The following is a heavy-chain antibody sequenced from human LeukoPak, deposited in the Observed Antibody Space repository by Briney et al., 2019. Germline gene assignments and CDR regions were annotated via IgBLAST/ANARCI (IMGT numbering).Heavy chain of an antibody. V-gene: IGHV3-7*01. CDR1: GFTLTNDW. CDR2: INQDGREK. J-gene: IGHJ4*02. Sequence: GGSLRLSCAASGFTLTNDWMTWVRQAPGKGLEWVANINQDGREKYYVYSVKGRFTISRDNSKNSLFLQMDSLRAEDTAVYYCARDAGYSYGWDTFDYWGQGTLVTVSS. D-gene: IGHD5-18*01. CDR3: ARDAGYSYGWDTFDY.